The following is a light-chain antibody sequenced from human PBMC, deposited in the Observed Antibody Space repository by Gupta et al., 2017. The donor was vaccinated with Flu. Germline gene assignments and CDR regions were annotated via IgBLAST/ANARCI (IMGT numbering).Light chain of an antibody. CDR3: QHYEA. CDR2: GSS. J-gene: IGKJ4*01. V-gene: IGKV3-20*01. CDR1: PIVTSNH. Sequence: LSPGETATPSCRARPIVTSNHLARYRQKPGPAPRLLIYGSSSRATGIPDRFPGSGSGTDFTLTISRLEPEDFAVYYCQHYEAFGGGTKVEI.